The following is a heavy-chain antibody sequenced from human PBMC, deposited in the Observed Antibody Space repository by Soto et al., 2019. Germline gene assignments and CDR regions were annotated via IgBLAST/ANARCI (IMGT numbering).Heavy chain of an antibody. CDR1: GFTFSSYA. D-gene: IGHD2-15*01. Sequence: GGSLRLSCAASGFTFSSYAMSCVRQAPGKGLEWVSAISGSGGSTYYADSVKGRFTISRDNSKNTLYLQMNSLRAEDTAVYYCAKDLVRYCSGGSCYHVGMDVWGQGTTVTVSS. J-gene: IGHJ6*02. V-gene: IGHV3-23*01. CDR3: AKDLVRYCSGGSCYHVGMDV. CDR2: ISGSGGST.